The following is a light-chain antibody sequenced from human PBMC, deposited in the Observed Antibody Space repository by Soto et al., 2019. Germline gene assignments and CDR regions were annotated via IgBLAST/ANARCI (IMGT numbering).Light chain of an antibody. Sequence: PGERATLSCRASQSITSFYLAWYQQKPGQAPRLLIYDTSGRATGIPDRFSGSGSGTDFTLTISRLEPEDFAVYYCQQYDSSPWTFGQGTKVEIK. CDR3: QQYDSSPWT. CDR1: QSITSFY. CDR2: DTS. J-gene: IGKJ1*01. V-gene: IGKV3-20*01.